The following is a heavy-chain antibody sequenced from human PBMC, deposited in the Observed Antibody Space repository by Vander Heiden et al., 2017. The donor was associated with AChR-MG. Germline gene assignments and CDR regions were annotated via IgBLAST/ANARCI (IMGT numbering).Heavy chain of an antibody. J-gene: IGHJ4*02. V-gene: IGHV1-69*11. D-gene: IGHD6-13*01. CDR1: GGTFSTNA. Sequence: QVQLVQSGAEVKKPGSSVTVSCKASGGTFSTNAINWVRQAPGQGLEWMGRVIPILGRPNYARKFQGRVTITADDSTSTAYMVLSSLRSEDTAVYYCARDSAAAPFDSWGQGTLVTVSS. CDR3: ARDSAAAPFDS. CDR2: VIPILGRP.